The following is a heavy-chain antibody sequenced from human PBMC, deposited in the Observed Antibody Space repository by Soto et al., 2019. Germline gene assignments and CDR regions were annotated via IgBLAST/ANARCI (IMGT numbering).Heavy chain of an antibody. CDR1: GGSISNYY. Sequence: QVQLQESGPGLVKPSETLSLTCTVSGGSISNYYWSWIRQPPGKGLEWIGYIYNSGSSNYNPSLKSRVTISVDTSKNQFSLKLSSVTAADTAVYYCARDLGVGWYGAWGQGTLVTVSS. V-gene: IGHV4-59*01. J-gene: IGHJ5*02. CDR2: IYNSGSS. CDR3: ARDLGVGWYGA. D-gene: IGHD6-19*01.